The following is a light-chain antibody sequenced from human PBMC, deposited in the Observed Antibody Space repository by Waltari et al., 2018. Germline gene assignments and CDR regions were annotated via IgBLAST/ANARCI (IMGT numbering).Light chain of an antibody. Sequence: QSALTQPPSASGSPGQSVTISCTGSSSDVGTYNFVSWYQQHPGKAPKLMIYEVTKRPSGVPDRFSGSKSGNTAPLSVSGLQAEDEADYYCTSYAGSDKLLFGGGTKLTVL. CDR1: SSDVGTYNF. J-gene: IGLJ3*02. CDR2: EVT. V-gene: IGLV2-8*01. CDR3: TSYAGSDKLL.